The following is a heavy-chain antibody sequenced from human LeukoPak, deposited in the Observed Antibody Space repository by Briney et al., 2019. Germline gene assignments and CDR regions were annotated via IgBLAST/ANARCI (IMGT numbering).Heavy chain of an antibody. J-gene: IGHJ4*02. CDR2: IIPSGVTT. D-gene: IGHD5-24*01. CDR3: ARDDSLLQFGC. V-gene: IGHV3-23*01. CDR1: GLTFSNYG. Sequence: PGGSLRLSCAASGLTFSNYGMNWVRHAPGKGLEWVSGIIPSGVTTYYADSVKGRFAISRDNSKNTVYLQMNSLRAEDTAVYYCARDDSLLQFGCWGQGTLVTVSS.